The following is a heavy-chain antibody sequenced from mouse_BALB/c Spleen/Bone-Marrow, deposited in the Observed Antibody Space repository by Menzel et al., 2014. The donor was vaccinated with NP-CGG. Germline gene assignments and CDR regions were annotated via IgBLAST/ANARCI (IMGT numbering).Heavy chain of an antibody. CDR3: TRSITTAVEFDY. J-gene: IGHJ2*03. CDR1: GYGFTSYW. V-gene: IGHV1-5*01. Sequence: VQLKQSGTVLARPGASVKMSCKASGYGFTSYWMYWIKQRPGQGLEWIGAIYPGNSGTSYNQNFKGMAKLTAVTSASTAYMELSSLTNEDSAVYYCTRSITTAVEFDYWGQGTSLTVSS. CDR2: IYPGNSGT. D-gene: IGHD1-1*01.